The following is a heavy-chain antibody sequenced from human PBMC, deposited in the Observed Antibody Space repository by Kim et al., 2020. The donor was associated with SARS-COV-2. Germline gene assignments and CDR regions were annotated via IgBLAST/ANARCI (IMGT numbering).Heavy chain of an antibody. V-gene: IGHV1-18*04. CDR1: GYTFTSYG. Sequence: ASVKVSCKASGYTFTSYGISWVRQAPGQGLEWMGWISAYNGNTNYAQKLQGRVTMTTDTSTSTAYMELRSLRSDDTAVYYCARTGYSSSWYKVGVYYYGMDVWGQGTTVTVSS. J-gene: IGHJ6*02. D-gene: IGHD6-13*01. CDR2: ISAYNGNT. CDR3: ARTGYSSSWYKVGVYYYGMDV.